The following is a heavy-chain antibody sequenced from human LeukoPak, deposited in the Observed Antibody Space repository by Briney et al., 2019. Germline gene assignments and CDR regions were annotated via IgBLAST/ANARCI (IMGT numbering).Heavy chain of an antibody. Sequence: GGSLRLSCAASGFTVSSNYMSWVRQAPGKGLEWVSVIYSGGSTYYADSVKGRFTISRDNSKNTLYLQMNSLRAEDTAVYYCARDGDYYDSSGYWDAFDIWGQGTMVTVSS. CDR3: ARDGDYYDSSGYWDAFDI. CDR1: GFTVSSNY. J-gene: IGHJ3*02. D-gene: IGHD3-22*01. CDR2: IYSGGST. V-gene: IGHV3-53*01.